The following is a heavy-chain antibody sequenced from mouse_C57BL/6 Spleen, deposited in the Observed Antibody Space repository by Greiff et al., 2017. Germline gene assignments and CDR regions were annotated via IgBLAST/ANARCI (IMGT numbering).Heavy chain of an antibody. CDR3: ASPAYYSKGGFAY. V-gene: IGHV5-17*01. D-gene: IGHD2-5*01. CDR1: GFTFSDYG. J-gene: IGHJ3*01. Sequence: EVKLVESGGGLVKPGGSLKLSCAASGFTFSDYGMHWVRQAPEKGLECVAYISSGSSTIYYADTVKGRFTISRDNAKNTLFLQMTSLRSEDTAMYYCASPAYYSKGGFAYWGQGTLVTVSA. CDR2: ISSGSSTI.